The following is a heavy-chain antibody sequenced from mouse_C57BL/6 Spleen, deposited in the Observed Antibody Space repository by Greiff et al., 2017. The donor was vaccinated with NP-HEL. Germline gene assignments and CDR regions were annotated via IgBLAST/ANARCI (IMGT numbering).Heavy chain of an antibody. Sequence: VQLQQPGAELVKPGASVKMSCKASGYTFTSYWITWVKQRPGQGLEWIGDIYPGSGSTNYNEKFKSKATLTVDTSSSTAYMQLSSLTSEDSAVYYCARRGFQLAWFAYWGQGTLVTVSA. V-gene: IGHV1-55*01. CDR2: IYPGSGST. J-gene: IGHJ3*01. CDR1: GYTFTSYW. D-gene: IGHD4-1*02. CDR3: ARRGFQLAWFAY.